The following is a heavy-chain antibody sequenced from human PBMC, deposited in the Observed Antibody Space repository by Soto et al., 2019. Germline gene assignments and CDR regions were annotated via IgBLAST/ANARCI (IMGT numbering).Heavy chain of an antibody. CDR3: ARVPQRGATYFDY. V-gene: IGHV3-30-3*01. Sequence: GRSLRLSWAASGFTFSSYAMHWILQAPGKGLEWVAVISYDGSNEYYADSVKGRFTISRDNSKNTLYLQMNSLRAEDTAVYYYARVPQRGATYFDYWGQGTLVTVSS. CDR2: ISYDGSNE. J-gene: IGHJ4*02. CDR1: GFTFSSYA. D-gene: IGHD1-26*01.